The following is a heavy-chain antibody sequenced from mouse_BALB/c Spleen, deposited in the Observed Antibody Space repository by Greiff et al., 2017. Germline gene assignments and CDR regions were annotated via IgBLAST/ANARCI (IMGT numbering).Heavy chain of an antibody. D-gene: IGHD2-14*01. V-gene: IGHV5-17*02. J-gene: IGHJ1*01. CDR3: ARLGNFDV. CDR1: GFTFSSFG. Sequence: DVMLVESGGGLVQPGGSLKLSCAASGFTFSSFGMHWVRQAPEKGLEWVAYISSGSSTIYYADTVKGRFTISRDNPKNTLILQLTSLRSEDTAMYYCARLGNFDVWGAGTTVTVSS. CDR2: ISSGSSTI.